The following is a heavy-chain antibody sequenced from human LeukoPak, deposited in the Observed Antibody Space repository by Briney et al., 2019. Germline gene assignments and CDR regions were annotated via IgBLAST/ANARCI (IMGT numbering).Heavy chain of an antibody. D-gene: IGHD2-15*01. CDR1: GFTFSSNW. V-gene: IGHV3-7*01. CDR3: ARDRDCGDGGCYPHFDY. CDR2: IRQDGSDK. J-gene: IGHJ4*02. Sequence: GGSLRLSCAASGFTFSSNWMSWVRQAPGKGLEWVANIRQDGSDKYYMDSVKGRFTISRDNAKNSLSLQMNSLRVEDTAVYYCARDRDCGDGGCYPHFDYWGQGIRVTVSS.